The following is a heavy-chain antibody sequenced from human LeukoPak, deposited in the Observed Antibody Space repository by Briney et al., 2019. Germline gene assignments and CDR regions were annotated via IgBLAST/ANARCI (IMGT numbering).Heavy chain of an antibody. Sequence: ASVKVSCKASGYTFTSYYMHWVRQAPGQGLEWMGGFDPEDGETIYAQKFQGRVTMTEDTSTDTAYMELSSLRSEDTAVYYCATYYGDYGQAYWGQGTLVTVSS. CDR1: GYTFTSYY. CDR3: ATYYGDYGQAY. J-gene: IGHJ4*02. V-gene: IGHV1-24*01. D-gene: IGHD4-17*01. CDR2: FDPEDGET.